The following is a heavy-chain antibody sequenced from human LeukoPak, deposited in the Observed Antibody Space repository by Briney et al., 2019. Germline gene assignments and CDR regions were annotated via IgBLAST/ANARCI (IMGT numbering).Heavy chain of an antibody. CDR3: ARGYCSSTSCHDAFDI. V-gene: IGHV4-30-2*01. J-gene: IGHJ3*02. CDR1: GGSISSGGYS. Sequence: SQTLSLTCAVSGGSISSGGYSWSWIRQPPGKGLEWIGYIYHSGSTYYNPSLKSRVTISVDRSKNQFSLKLSSVTAAGTAVYYCARGYCSSTSCHDAFDIWGQGTMVTVSS. D-gene: IGHD2-2*01. CDR2: IYHSGST.